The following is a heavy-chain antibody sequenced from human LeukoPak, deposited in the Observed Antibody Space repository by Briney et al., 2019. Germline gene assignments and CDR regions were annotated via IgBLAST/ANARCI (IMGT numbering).Heavy chain of an antibody. CDR2: IYYSGST. V-gene: IGHV4-4*02. CDR3: ARARGFDFWSGYRENNWFDP. CDR1: GGSISSSNW. D-gene: IGHD3-3*01. J-gene: IGHJ5*02. Sequence: SETLSLTCAVSGGSISSSNWWSWVRQPPGEGLEWIGEIYYSGSTNYNPSLKSRVTISVDKSKNQFSLKLSSVTAADTAVYYCARARGFDFWSGYRENNWFDPWGQGTLVTVSS.